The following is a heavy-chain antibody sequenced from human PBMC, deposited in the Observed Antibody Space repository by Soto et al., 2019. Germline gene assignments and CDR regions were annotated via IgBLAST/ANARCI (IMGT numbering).Heavy chain of an antibody. CDR1: SGPSSSHN. Sequence: QVQLQQSGPGLVKPSETLSLTCSVSSGPSSSHNWGWIRPPPGRGLEWIGYVYSTGGTSYNPSLKSRVTISADTSTNPISLTLTSVTAADTAVYYCVRQGIGNLHGLVDVWGQGTTVRVSS. CDR3: VRQGIGNLHGLVDV. V-gene: IGHV4-59*08. J-gene: IGHJ6*02. D-gene: IGHD1-1*01. CDR2: VYSTGGT.